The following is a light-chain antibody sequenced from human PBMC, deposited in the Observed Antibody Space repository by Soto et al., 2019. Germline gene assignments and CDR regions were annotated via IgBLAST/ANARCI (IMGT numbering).Light chain of an antibody. CDR3: QTWGSGIVV. CDR2: LNSDGSH. CDR1: SGHSNYA. J-gene: IGLJ2*01. Sequence: QAVGTQSPSASASLGASVKLTCNLSSGHSNYAIAWHQQQSEKGPRYLMKLNSDGSHNKGDGIPDRFSGSSSGAERYLTISSLQSEDEADYYCQTWGSGIVVFGGGTKLTVL. V-gene: IGLV4-69*01.